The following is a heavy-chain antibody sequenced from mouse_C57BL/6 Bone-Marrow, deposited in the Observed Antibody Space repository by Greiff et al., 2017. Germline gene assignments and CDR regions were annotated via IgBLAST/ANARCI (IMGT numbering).Heavy chain of an antibody. CDR1: GFTFSDYG. CDR2: ISSGSSTI. CDR3: AYGYYWFAY. V-gene: IGHV5-17*01. Sequence: EVKLMESGGGLVKPGGSLKLSCAASGFTFSDYGMHWVRQAPEKGLEWVAYISSGSSTIYYADTVKGRFTISRDNAKNTLFLQMTSLRSEDTAMYYCAYGYYWFAYWGQGTLVTVSA. D-gene: IGHD2-3*01. J-gene: IGHJ3*01.